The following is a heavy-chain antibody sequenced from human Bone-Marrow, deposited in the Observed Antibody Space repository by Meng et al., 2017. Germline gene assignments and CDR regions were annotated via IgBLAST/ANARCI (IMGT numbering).Heavy chain of an antibody. J-gene: IGHJ6*02. V-gene: IGHV1-69*06. CDR1: GYTFTSYD. CDR3: AREGGIAAAEIYYYGMDV. CDR2: IIPIFGTA. D-gene: IGHD6-13*01. Sequence: SVKVSCKASGYTFTSYDINWVRQAPGQGLEWMGGIIPIFGTANYAQKFQGRVTITADKSTSTAYMELSSLRSEDTAVYYCAREGGIAAAEIYYYGMDVWGQGTMVTVSS.